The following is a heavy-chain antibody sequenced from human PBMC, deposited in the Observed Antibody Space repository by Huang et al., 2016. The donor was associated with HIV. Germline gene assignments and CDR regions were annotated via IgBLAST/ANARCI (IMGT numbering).Heavy chain of an antibody. CDR3: ARQGVGDFVVEPTGLGAFDI. V-gene: IGHV5-51*01. Sequence: EVQLVQSGAVVKKPGESLKISCTGSGYTFNGYWIGWVRQLPGKGLEWMWIIYPGDSATTYSPSFQGQVTISADKSISTAYLQWSGLKASDTAMYYCARQGVGDFVVEPTGLGAFDIWGQGTMVTVSS. D-gene: IGHD2-2*01. CDR1: GYTFNGYW. J-gene: IGHJ3*02. CDR2: IYPGDSAT.